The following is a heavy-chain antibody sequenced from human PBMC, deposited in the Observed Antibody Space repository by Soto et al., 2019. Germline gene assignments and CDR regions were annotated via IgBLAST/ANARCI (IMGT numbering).Heavy chain of an antibody. D-gene: IGHD6-13*01. J-gene: IGHJ3*02. CDR3: ARPSSSWQGAFDI. V-gene: IGHV3-30-3*01. CDR2: ISYDGSNK. CDR1: GFTFSSYA. Sequence: ESGGGVVQPGRSLRLSCAASGFTFSSYAMHWVRQAPGKGLEWVAVISYDGSNKYYADSVKGRFTISRDNSKNTLYLQMNSLRAEDTAVYYCARPSSSWQGAFDIWGQGTMVTVSS.